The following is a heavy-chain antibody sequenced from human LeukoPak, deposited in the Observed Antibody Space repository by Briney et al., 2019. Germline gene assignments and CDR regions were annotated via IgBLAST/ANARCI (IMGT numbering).Heavy chain of an antibody. CDR2: IKQDGSGK. J-gene: IGHJ5*02. CDR3: ARQTLEYSFRPGWFDP. D-gene: IGHD6-6*01. Sequence: PGGSLRLSCAASGFTFSSYWMSWVRQAPGKGLEWVANIKQDGSGKYYVDSVKGRFTISRDNAKNSLYLQMNSLRAEDTAVYYCARQTLEYSFRPGWFDPWGQGTLVTVSS. V-gene: IGHV3-7*03. CDR1: GFTFSSYW.